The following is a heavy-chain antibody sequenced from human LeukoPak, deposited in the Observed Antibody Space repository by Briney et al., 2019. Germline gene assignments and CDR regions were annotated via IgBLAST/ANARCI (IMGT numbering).Heavy chain of an antibody. D-gene: IGHD3-22*01. CDR2: INTNTGNP. V-gene: IGHV7-4-1*02. CDR3: ARSLYYYDSSGSFFDY. Sequence: ASVKVSCKASGYTFTNYGINWVRQAPGQGLEWMGWINTNTGNPTYAQGFTGRFVFSLDTSVSTAYLQISSLKAEDTAVYYCARSLYYYDSSGSFFDYWGQGTLVTVSS. J-gene: IGHJ4*02. CDR1: GYTFTNYG.